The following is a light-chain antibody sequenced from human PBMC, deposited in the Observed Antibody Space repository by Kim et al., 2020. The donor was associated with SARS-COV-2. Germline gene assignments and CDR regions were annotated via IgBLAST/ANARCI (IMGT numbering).Light chain of an antibody. Sequence: SASVGARITMTCLASQSIKDWVAWYQQKPGQVPKLLIYRASILQSGVPSRFSGGGSGTEFTLNITKLQADDFATYYCMQSNRTWTFGRGTKVDIK. CDR2: RAS. J-gene: IGKJ1*01. CDR1: QSIKDW. V-gene: IGKV1-5*03. CDR3: MQSNRTWT.